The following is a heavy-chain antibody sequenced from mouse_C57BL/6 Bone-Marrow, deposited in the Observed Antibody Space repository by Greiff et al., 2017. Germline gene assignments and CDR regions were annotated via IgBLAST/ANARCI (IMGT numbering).Heavy chain of an antibody. V-gene: IGHV8-8*01. CDR3: ARLEWLLLIAMDY. Sequence: QVQLKESGPGILQPSQTLSLTCSFSGFSLSTFGMGVGWIRQPSGKGLEWLAHIWWDDDKYYNPALKSRLTISKDTSKNQLFLKIANVDTADTATYYCARLEWLLLIAMDYWGQGTSVTVSS. J-gene: IGHJ4*01. D-gene: IGHD2-3*01. CDR2: IWWDDDK. CDR1: GFSLSTFGMG.